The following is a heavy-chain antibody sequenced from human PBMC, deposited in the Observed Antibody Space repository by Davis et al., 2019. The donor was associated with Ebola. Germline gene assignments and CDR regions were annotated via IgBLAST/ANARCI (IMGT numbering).Heavy chain of an antibody. D-gene: IGHD1-26*01. CDR1: GYSFTSYW. CDR3: ARQLSGPRNYYGMDV. CDR2: IYPGDSDT. V-gene: IGHV5-51*01. J-gene: IGHJ6*02. Sequence: PGGSLRLSCKGSGYSFTSYWNGWVRQMPGKGLEWMGIIYPGDSDTRYSPSFQGQVTISADKSISTAYLQWSSLKASDTAIYYCARQLSGPRNYYGMDVWGQGTTVTVSS.